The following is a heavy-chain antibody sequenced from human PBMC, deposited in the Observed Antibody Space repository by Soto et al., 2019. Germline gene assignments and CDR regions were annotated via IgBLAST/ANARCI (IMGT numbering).Heavy chain of an antibody. D-gene: IGHD4-17*01. CDR3: ARSQSYGDYGY. J-gene: IGHJ4*02. Sequence: PSETLSLTCTVSGGSIRGYYWSWIRQPPGKGLEWIGYIYSSGSTNYNPSLKSRVTISVDTSKNQFSLKLSSVTAADTAVYYCARSQSYGDYGYWGQGTLVTVSS. CDR1: GGSIRGYY. CDR2: IYSSGST. V-gene: IGHV4-59*01.